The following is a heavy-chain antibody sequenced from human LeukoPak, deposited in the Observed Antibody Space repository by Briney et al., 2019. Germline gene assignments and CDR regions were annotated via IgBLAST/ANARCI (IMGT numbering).Heavy chain of an antibody. CDR3: ARGFGELLSLLSRKEFDY. V-gene: IGHV3-30-3*01. CDR2: ISYDGSNK. D-gene: IGHD3-10*01. J-gene: IGHJ4*02. CDR1: GFTFSSYA. Sequence: PGGSLRLSCAASGFTFSSYAMHWVRQAPGKGLEWVAVISYDGSNKYYADSVKGRFTISRDNSKNTLYLQMNSPRAEDTAVYYCARGFGELLSLLSRKEFDYWGQGTLVTVSS.